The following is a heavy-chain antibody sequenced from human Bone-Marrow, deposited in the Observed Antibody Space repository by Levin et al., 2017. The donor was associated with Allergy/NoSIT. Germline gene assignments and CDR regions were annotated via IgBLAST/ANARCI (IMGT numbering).Heavy chain of an antibody. CDR3: ARNGAWSFEF. J-gene: IGHJ4*02. V-gene: IGHV3-7*02. CDR2: INRDGGDG. D-gene: IGHD2-8*01. CDR1: GFTFSGYW. Sequence: GESLKISCASSGFTFSGYWMAWVRQAPGKGLEWVANINRDGGDGYYVDSVKGRFTISRDNARNSLDLQMNRLRVEDTAVYYCARNGAWSFEFWGQGTLVTVSS.